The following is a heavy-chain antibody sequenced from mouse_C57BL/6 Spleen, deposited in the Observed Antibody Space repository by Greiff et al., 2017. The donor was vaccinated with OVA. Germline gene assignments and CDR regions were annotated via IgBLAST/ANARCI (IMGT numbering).Heavy chain of an antibody. J-gene: IGHJ4*01. CDR1: GYTFTSYW. V-gene: IGHV1-52*01. CDR3: ARKSGNLEAMDY. Sequence: QVQLQQPGAELVRPGSSVKLSCKASGYTFTSYWMHWVKQRPIQGLEWIGNIDPSDSETHYNQKFKDKATLTVDKSSSTAYMQLSSLTSEDSAVYYCARKSGNLEAMDYGGQGTSVTVSS. D-gene: IGHD1-3*01. CDR2: IDPSDSET.